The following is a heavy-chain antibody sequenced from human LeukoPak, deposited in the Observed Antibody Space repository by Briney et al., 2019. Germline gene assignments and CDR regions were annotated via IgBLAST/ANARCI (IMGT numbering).Heavy chain of an antibody. CDR2: INPSVGST. J-gene: IGHJ6*04. V-gene: IGHV1-46*01. CDR3: ARRRGEDGMDV. Sequence: ASVKVSCKASGYSFTNNYMHWVRQAPGQGLEWMGIINPSVGSTSYTQKFQGRVTMTRDTSTSTVYLELSRLTSEDTAVYYCARRRGEDGMDVWGKGTTVTVSS. D-gene: IGHD3-16*01. CDR1: GYSFTNNY.